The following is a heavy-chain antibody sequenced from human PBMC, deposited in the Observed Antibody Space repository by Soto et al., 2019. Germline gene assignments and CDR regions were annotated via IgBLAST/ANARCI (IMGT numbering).Heavy chain of an antibody. V-gene: IGHV1-3*01. CDR3: ARSPGYYFDT. Sequence: ASVKVSCKSSGYTFTSYAMHCLRQAPGQTLEWMGWINAANGNTKYSENFQGRVTITRDTSASTAYMELSSLRSEDTAVYYCARSPGYYFDTWGQGTLVTVSS. CDR1: GYTFTSYA. J-gene: IGHJ4*02. CDR2: INAANGNT.